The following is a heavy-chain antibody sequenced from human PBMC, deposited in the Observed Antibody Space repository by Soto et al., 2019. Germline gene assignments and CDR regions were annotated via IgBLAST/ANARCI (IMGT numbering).Heavy chain of an antibody. J-gene: IGHJ4*02. CDR3: ASERVAEMATGGYFDN. D-gene: IGHD5-12*01. CDR2: IIPLFGTP. Sequence: QVHLVQSGAEVKKPGSSVKVSCKTSGGTFSNLAFSWVRQAPRQGLEWVGGIIPLFGTPNYAREFQGRVSISADESSNTDYMELRSLRSEDTAVYYCASERVAEMATGGYFDNWGQGTLVTVSS. V-gene: IGHV1-69*01. CDR1: GGTFSNLA.